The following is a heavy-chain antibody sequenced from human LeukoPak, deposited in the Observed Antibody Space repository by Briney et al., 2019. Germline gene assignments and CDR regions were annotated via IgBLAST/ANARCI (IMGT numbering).Heavy chain of an antibody. J-gene: IGHJ1*01. CDR1: GDSISTYY. Sequence: SETLSRTCTVSGDSISTYYWNRIRQPPGKGLEWIGYIYHSGSTNYNPSLQSRVTISVDTSKNQFSLNLISVTAADTAVYYCARGGAARLHFQNWGQGTLVTVSP. V-gene: IGHV4-59*01. CDR2: IYHSGST. CDR3: ARGGAARLHFQN. D-gene: IGHD6-6*01.